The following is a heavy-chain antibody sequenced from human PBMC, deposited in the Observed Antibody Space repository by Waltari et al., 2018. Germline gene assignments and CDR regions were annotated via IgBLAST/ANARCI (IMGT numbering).Heavy chain of an antibody. CDR1: GGTFSSYA. D-gene: IGHD5-18*01. V-gene: IGHV1-69*01. Sequence: QVQLVQSGAEVKKPGSSVKVSCKASGGTFSSYAISWVGQAPGQGLGWVGGVIPIFGTANYAQKFEGRVTLTADESTSTAYMELSSLRSEDTAVYYCARVRGDSYGWADVWGQGTTVTVSS. CDR3: ARVRGDSYGWADV. CDR2: VIPIFGTA. J-gene: IGHJ6*02.